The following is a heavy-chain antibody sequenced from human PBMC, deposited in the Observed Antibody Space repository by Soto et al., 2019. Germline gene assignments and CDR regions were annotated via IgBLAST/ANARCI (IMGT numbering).Heavy chain of an antibody. V-gene: IGHV3-23*01. CDR2: ISGSGGST. Sequence: PGGSLRLSCAASGFTFSSYAMSWVRQAPGKGLEWVSAISGSGGSTYYADSVKGRFTISRDNSKNTLYLQMNCLRAEDTAVYYCAKHTGNRSGSFPPHYWGQGTLVTVSS. CDR3: AKHTGNRSGSFPPHY. J-gene: IGHJ4*02. D-gene: IGHD1-26*01. CDR1: GFTFSSYA.